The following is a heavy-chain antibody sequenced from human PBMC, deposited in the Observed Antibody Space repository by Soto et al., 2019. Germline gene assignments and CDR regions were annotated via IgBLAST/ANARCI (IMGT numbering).Heavy chain of an antibody. D-gene: IGHD1-7*01. Sequence: GGSLRLSCAASGFTFSSYGMHWVRQAPGKGLEWVAVIWYDGSNKYYADSVKGRFTISRDNSKNTLYLQMNSLRAEDTAVYYCARALDYGAVNWNYDPLSYYYGMDVWGQGTTVTVSS. CDR1: GFTFSSYG. J-gene: IGHJ6*02. CDR2: IWYDGSNK. CDR3: ARALDYGAVNWNYDPLSYYYGMDV. V-gene: IGHV3-33*01.